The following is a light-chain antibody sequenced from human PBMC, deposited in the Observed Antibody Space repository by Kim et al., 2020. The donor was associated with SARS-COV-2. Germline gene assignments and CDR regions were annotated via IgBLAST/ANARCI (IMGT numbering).Light chain of an antibody. CDR2: DVT. Sequence: GQSSTNSCTGTSSDVGTYDYVSWYQQHPGKGPKLMIHDVTKRPSGVSNRFSGSKFGNTASLTISGLQAEDEADYYCSSYTSSTTLVFGGGTQLTVL. V-gene: IGLV2-14*03. CDR1: SSDVGTYDY. CDR3: SSYTSSTTLV. J-gene: IGLJ3*02.